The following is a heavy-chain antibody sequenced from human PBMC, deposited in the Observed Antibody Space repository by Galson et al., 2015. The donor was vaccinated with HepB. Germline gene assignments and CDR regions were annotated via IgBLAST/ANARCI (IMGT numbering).Heavy chain of an antibody. D-gene: IGHD3-10*01. CDR2: INPNSGGT. V-gene: IGHV1-2*04. CDR3: ARGLWFGELLSGFDY. Sequence: SVKVSCKASGYTFTGYYMHWVRQAPGQGLGWMGWINPNSGGTNYAQKFQGWVTMTRDTSISTAYMELSRLRSDDTAVYYCARGLWFGELLSGFDYWGQGTLVTVSS. J-gene: IGHJ4*02. CDR1: GYTFTGYY.